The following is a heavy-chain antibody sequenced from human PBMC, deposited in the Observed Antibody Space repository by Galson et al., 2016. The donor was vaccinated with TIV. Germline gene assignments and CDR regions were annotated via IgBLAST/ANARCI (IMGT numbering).Heavy chain of an antibody. D-gene: IGHD4/OR15-4a*01. CDR1: GFTFNNYA. J-gene: IGHJ3*01. CDR3: AKRKNYGGDAFED. CDR2: ISGSGGIT. V-gene: IGHV3-23*01. Sequence: SLRLSCAASGFTFNNYAMNWVRQAPGKGLEWVSGISGSGGITYFADSVKGRFSISRDNSKDTLYLQLNNLRAEDTAVYYCAKRKNYGGDAFEDWGQGTMVTVSS.